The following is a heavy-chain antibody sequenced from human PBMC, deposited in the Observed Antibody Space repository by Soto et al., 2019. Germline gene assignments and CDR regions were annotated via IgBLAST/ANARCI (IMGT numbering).Heavy chain of an antibody. CDR2: IWYDGSNK. J-gene: IGHJ4*02. CDR1: GFTFSSYG. D-gene: IGHD6-19*01. CDR3: ARETRGAVAGIWYLS. Sequence: PGGSLRLSCAASGFTFSSYGMHWVRQAPGKGLEWVAVIWYDGSNKYYADSVKGRFTISRDNSKNTLYLQMNSLRAEDTAVYYCARETRGAVAGIWYLSWGQGTLVTVSS. V-gene: IGHV3-33*01.